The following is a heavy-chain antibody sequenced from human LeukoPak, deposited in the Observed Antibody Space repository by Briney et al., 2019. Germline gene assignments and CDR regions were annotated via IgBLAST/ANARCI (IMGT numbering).Heavy chain of an antibody. CDR3: ARLGYCSGGSCHHDY. D-gene: IGHD2-15*01. Sequence: SETLSLTCTVSGDSISSTYFWAWIRQPPGTGLEWIATINHNGNTYYNPFLKSRVTISVDRSRNQFSLKLTSVTAAATAVYYCARLGYCSGGSCHHDYWGQGTLVTVS. J-gene: IGHJ4*02. CDR1: GDSISSTYF. CDR2: INHNGNT. V-gene: IGHV4-38-2*02.